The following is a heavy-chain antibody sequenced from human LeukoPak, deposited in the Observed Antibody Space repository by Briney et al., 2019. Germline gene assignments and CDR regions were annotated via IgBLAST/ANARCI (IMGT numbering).Heavy chain of an antibody. J-gene: IGHJ5*02. CDR2: IYYSGST. Sequence: GSLRLSCAASGFTFSSYEMNWVRQPPGKGLEWIGYIYYSGSTNYNPSLKSRVTISVDTSKNQFSLKLSSVTAADTAVYYCARVRNSRVTTGAGWFDPWGQGTLVTVSS. D-gene: IGHD4-11*01. V-gene: IGHV4-59*01. CDR1: GFTFSSYE. CDR3: ARVRNSRVTTGAGWFDP.